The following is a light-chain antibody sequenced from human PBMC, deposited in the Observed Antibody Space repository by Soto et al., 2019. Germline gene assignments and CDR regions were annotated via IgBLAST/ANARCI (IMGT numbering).Light chain of an antibody. V-gene: IGKV1-5*01. CDR2: DVS. Sequence: DIQMTQSPSTLSASVGDRVTITCRASQYINNWLAWYQQKPGKAPNLLIYDVSSLVSGVPSRFSGGGSGTEFTLTISGLQPDDFATYSCQYYADYVVWTFGQGTKGDIK. CDR1: QYINNW. J-gene: IGKJ1*01. CDR3: QYYADYVVWT.